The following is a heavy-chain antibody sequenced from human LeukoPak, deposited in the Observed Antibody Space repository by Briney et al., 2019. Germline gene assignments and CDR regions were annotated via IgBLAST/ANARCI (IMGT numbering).Heavy chain of an antibody. CDR3: AKDMLRDSSGYYGFAFDI. V-gene: IGHV3-9*03. Sequence: PGRSLRLSCAASGFTFDDYAMHWVRQAPGKGLEWVSGISWNSGSIGYADSAKGRFTISRDNAKNSLYLQMNSLRAEDMALYYCAKDMLRDSSGYYGFAFDIWGQGTMVTVSS. D-gene: IGHD3-22*01. CDR2: ISWNSGSI. J-gene: IGHJ3*02. CDR1: GFTFDDYA.